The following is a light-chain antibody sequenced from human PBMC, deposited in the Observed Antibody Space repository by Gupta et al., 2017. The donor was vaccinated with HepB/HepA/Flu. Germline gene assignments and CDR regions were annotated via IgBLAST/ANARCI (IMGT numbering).Light chain of an antibody. CDR2: GAS. CDR3: QQYNIWPPWT. CDR1: QSVSSN. Sequence: XIXXTQXXXTLSVSXGERATLSCRASQSVSSNLAWYQQKPGQAPRLLIYGASTRATGIPARFSGSGSGTEFTLTISSLQSEDFAVYYCQQYNIWPPWTFGQGTKVEIK. J-gene: IGKJ1*01. V-gene: IGKV3-15*01.